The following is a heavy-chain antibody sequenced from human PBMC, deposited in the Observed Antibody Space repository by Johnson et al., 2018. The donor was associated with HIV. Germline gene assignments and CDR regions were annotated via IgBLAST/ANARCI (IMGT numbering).Heavy chain of an antibody. CDR3: AGATYDYELSGYLTRPRAFDV. CDR2: INWSGARA. J-gene: IGHJ3*01. V-gene: IGHV3-20*04. D-gene: IGHD3-22*01. Sequence: VQLVEYGGGVVRPGGSLRLSCAASEFTFGDYDMAWVRVAPGKGLEWVSGINWSGARAGYADSVKGRFTISRDNGKNSLYLEMNSLRAEDTALYYCAGATYDYELSGYLTRPRAFDVWGQGTMVTVSS. CDR1: EFTFGDYD.